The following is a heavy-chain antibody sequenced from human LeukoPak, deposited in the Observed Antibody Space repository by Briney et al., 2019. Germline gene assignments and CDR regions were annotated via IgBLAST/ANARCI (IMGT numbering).Heavy chain of an antibody. D-gene: IGHD6-25*01. J-gene: IGHJ4*02. CDR2: IGTAGDT. V-gene: IGHV3-13*01. Sequence: GGSLRLSCAASGFTFSSYDMHWVRHATGKGLEWVSAIGTAGDTYYPGSVKGRFTISRENAKNSLYLQMNSLRAGDTAVYYCARRGYSSGWNRFDYWGQGTLVTVSS. CDR1: GFTFSSYD. CDR3: ARRGYSSGWNRFDY.